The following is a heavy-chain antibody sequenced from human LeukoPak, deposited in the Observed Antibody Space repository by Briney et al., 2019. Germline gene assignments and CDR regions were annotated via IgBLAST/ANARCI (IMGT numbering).Heavy chain of an antibody. CDR2: FGPTGSDR. D-gene: IGHD1-14*01. CDR3: ATETNGRHYDY. V-gene: IGHV3-21*06. CDR1: GLTFSTSG. Sequence: GGSLRLSCTASGLTFSTSGFNWARQAPGKWLGWVASFGPTGSDRYHSDSIKGRFTISRHNANNFLYLQMNSLRAEDTAVYYCATETNGRHYDYWGQGTLLTVSS. J-gene: IGHJ4*02.